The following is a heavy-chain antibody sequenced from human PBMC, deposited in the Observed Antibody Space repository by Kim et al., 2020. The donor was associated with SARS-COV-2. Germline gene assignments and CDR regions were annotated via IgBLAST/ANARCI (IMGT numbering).Heavy chain of an antibody. CDR3: ARERAAYPPIDV. V-gene: IGHV4-31*03. CDR2: IYYSGST. J-gene: IGHJ6*02. CDR1: GGSISSGGYY. Sequence: SETLSLTCTVSGGSISSGGYYWSWIRQHPGKGLEWIGYIYYSGSTYYNPSLKSRVTISVDTSKNQFSLKLSSVTAADTAVYYCARERAAYPPIDVWGQGTTVTVSS. D-gene: IGHD6-25*01.